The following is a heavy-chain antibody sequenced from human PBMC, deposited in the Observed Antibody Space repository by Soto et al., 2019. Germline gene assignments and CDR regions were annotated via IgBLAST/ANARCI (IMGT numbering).Heavy chain of an antibody. V-gene: IGHV5-51*01. J-gene: IGHJ4*02. D-gene: IGHD3-22*01. CDR2: INPDNSDT. CDR3: ARTPYYGRGGYRKFYFDY. Sequence: GESLKISCQGSGNSFTNHWIGWVRQKPGKGLEWMGIINPDNSDTRYSPSFQGQVTISVDKSSSTAYLQWSSLKASDTAMYYCARTPYYGRGGYRKFYFDYWGQGTLVTVSS. CDR1: GNSFTNHW.